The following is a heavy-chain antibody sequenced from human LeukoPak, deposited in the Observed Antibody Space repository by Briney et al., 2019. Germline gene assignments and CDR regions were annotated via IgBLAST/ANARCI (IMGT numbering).Heavy chain of an antibody. CDR3: AREGSDFWSGYSKGYFDY. D-gene: IGHD3-3*01. CDR2: IGSSVSTR. CDR1: GFTFSSYS. V-gene: IGHV3-48*01. Sequence: TGGSLRLSWAVSGFTFSSYSMNWVRRAPGKGLEWVSYIGSSVSTRYYADSVKGRFTISRDNGKHSLYLQMNSLRAEDTAVYYCAREGSDFWSGYSKGYFDYWGQGTLVTVSS. J-gene: IGHJ4*02.